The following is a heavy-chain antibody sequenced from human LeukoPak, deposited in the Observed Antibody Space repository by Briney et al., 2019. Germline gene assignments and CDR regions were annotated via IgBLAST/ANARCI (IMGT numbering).Heavy chain of an antibody. Sequence: ASVKVSCKVSGYTLTELSMHWVRQAPGKGLEWMGGFDPEDGETIYAQKFQGRVTITADKSTSTAYMELSSLRSDDTAVYYCARDGNWFDPWGQGTLVTVSS. CDR2: FDPEDGET. CDR1: GYTLTELS. CDR3: ARDGNWFDP. V-gene: IGHV1-24*01. J-gene: IGHJ5*02.